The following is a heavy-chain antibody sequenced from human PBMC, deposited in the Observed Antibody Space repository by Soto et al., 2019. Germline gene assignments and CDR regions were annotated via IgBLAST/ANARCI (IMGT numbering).Heavy chain of an antibody. CDR2: IYYSGST. D-gene: IGHD1-26*01. V-gene: IGHV4-59*01. Sequence: PSETLSLTCTVSGGSIGSYYWSWIRQPPGKGLEWIGYIYYSGSTNYNPSLKSRVTISVDTSKNQFSLKLSSVTAADTAVYYCARGTSGSYFGYWGQGTLVTVSS. CDR3: ARGTSGSYFGY. J-gene: IGHJ4*02. CDR1: GGSIGSYY.